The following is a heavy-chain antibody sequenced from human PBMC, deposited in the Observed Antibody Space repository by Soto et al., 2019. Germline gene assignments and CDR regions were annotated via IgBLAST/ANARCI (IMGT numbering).Heavy chain of an antibody. V-gene: IGHV1-18*04. CDR1: GYTFTSYG. J-gene: IGHJ6*02. CDR2: ISAYNGNT. D-gene: IGHD3-3*01. CDR3: ARDPEAWSGYYPRYGMDV. Sequence: QVQLVQSGAEVKKPGASVKVSCKASGYTFTSYGISWVRQAPGQGLEWMGWISAYNGNTNYAQKLQGRVTMTTDTTTRAAYMELTSLRLDDTAAYDWARDPEAWSGYYPRYGMDVWGQGTTVTVSS.